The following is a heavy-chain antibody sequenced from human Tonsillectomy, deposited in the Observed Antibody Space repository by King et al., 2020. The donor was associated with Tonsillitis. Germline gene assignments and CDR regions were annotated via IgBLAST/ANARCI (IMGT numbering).Heavy chain of an antibody. J-gene: IGHJ4*02. CDR2: VYWDDDK. V-gene: IGHV2-5*02. CDR1: GVSLNTNGGG. CDR3: SHRRGDNFNYGYDF. D-gene: IGHD5-24*01. Sequence: ITLKESGPMLVKPTQTPTLTCTFPGVSLNTNGGGVGWIRQPPGKALEWLALVYWDDDKRYSPSLKSRLTITKDTSKNQVVLTMTNMDPVDTATYFCSHRRGDNFNYGYDFWGQGILVTVSS.